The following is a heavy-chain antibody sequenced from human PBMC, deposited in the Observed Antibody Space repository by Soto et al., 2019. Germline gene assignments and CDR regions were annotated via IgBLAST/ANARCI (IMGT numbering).Heavy chain of an antibody. V-gene: IGHV4-59*12. Sequence: QGKLQESGPGLVRPSETLSLTCTVSGASITSYYWSWIRQTSGKGLEWIGYIHYSGSTNYNPSLESRVTMSLDTSESQFSLRLRSVTAADTAVYYCARLDYYYYLDVWGKGTAVTVSS. J-gene: IGHJ6*03. CDR2: IHYSGST. CDR3: ARLDYYYYLDV. CDR1: GASITSYY.